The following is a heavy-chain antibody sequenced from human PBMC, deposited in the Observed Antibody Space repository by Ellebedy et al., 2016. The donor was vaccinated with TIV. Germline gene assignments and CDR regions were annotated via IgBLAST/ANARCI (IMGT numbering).Heavy chain of an antibody. CDR1: GFIVSKSY. J-gene: IGHJ4*02. D-gene: IGHD3-16*01. CDR3: AQRGADY. Sequence: GESLKISCAASGFIVSKSYMTWVRQAPGKGLEWVANIHQDGSDKHYVDSVKGRFTISRDNAKNSLYLQMNSLRAEDTAVYYCAQRGADYWGQGTPVTVSS. CDR2: IHQDGSDK. V-gene: IGHV3-7*03.